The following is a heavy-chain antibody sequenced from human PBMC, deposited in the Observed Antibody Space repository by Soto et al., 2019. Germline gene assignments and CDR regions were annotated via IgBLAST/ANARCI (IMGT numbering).Heavy chain of an antibody. J-gene: IGHJ5*02. CDR1: GYTFTSYW. V-gene: IGHV5-51*01. D-gene: IGHD6-19*01. CDR2: IYPGDSDT. Sequence: GESLKISCKGSGYTFTSYWIGWVRQMPGKGLEWMGIIYPGDSDTRYSPSFQGQVTISADKSISTAYLQWSSLKASDTAMYYCARIAVAGNSYNWFDPWGQGTLVTVPQ. CDR3: ARIAVAGNSYNWFDP.